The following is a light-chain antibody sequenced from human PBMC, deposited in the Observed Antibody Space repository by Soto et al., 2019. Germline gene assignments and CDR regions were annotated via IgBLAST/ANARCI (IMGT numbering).Light chain of an antibody. CDR2: EDN. CDR1: SGSIASKY. Sequence: NFMLTQPHSVSESPGKTVTISCTRSSGSIASKYVQWYQQRPGSSPTTVIYEDNERPSGVPDRFSGSIDSPSNSASLTISGLKTEDEADYYCQSYDSSSVVFGGGTQLTVL. CDR3: QSYDSSSVV. J-gene: IGLJ2*01. V-gene: IGLV6-57*01.